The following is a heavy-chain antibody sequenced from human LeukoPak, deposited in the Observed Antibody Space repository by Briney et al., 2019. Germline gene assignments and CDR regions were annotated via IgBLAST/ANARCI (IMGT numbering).Heavy chain of an antibody. CDR3: ARGGRSWTYSSSSPRHFDY. J-gene: IGHJ4*02. V-gene: IGHV4-34*01. D-gene: IGHD6-6*01. Sequence: SETLSLTCAVYGGSFSGYYWSWIRQPPGKGLEWIGEINHSGSTNYNPSLKSRVTISVDTSKNQFSLKLSSVTAADTAVYYCARGGRSWTYSSSSPRHFDYWGQRTLVTVSS. CDR1: GGSFSGYY. CDR2: INHSGST.